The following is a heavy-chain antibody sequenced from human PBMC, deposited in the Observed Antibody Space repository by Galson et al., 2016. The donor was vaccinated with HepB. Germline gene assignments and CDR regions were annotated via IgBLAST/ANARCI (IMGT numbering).Heavy chain of an antibody. J-gene: IGHJ4*02. V-gene: IGHV3-23*01. CDR2: ISGHGGSK. CDR3: ARHETTVTYYFDY. Sequence: SLRLSCAASGFIFSSYDMSWVRQAPGKGLEWVSAISGHGGSKYDTDSVKGRFTITRDNSRNTLYLQMSSLRVEDTSVNYCARHETTVTYYFDYWGQGALVTVSS. D-gene: IGHD4-17*01. CDR1: GFIFSSYD.